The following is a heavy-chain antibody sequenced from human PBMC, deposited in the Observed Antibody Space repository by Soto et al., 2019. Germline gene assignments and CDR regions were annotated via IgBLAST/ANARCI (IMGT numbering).Heavy chain of an antibody. Sequence: PGGSLRLSCVASGFTFSDYNMNLVRQAPGKGLEWVSFISGRSNTIYYADSVKGRFTISRDNAKNSLYLLMNSLRAEDTAVYYCTREGDGSGFFSDFWGQGALVTVSS. CDR3: TREGDGSGFFSDF. J-gene: IGHJ4*02. V-gene: IGHV3-48*01. CDR2: ISGRSNTI. D-gene: IGHD3-22*01. CDR1: GFTFSDYN.